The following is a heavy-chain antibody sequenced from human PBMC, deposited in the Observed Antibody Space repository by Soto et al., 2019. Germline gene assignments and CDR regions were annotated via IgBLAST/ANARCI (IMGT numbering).Heavy chain of an antibody. J-gene: IGHJ6*02. D-gene: IGHD6-19*01. CDR1: GASVSSNSAG. Sequence: QSLSLTCAVSGASVSSNSAGWDWVRPSPSRGLEWLGRTYYTSKWYNDYAVSVKSRITINPDTSKNQFSLQLNYVTPGDTAVYYCASGAGIAVAGEYYYNYYGMDVWGQGTTVTVSS. CDR2: TYYTSKWYN. V-gene: IGHV6-1*01. CDR3: ASGAGIAVAGEYYYNYYGMDV.